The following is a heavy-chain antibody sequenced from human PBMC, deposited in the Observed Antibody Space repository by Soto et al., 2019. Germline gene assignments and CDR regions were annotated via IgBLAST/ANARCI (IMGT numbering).Heavy chain of an antibody. CDR1: GFTVTNTY. CDR3: ARVSFGPVGL. J-gene: IGHJ4*01. CDR2: IYPGGDT. Sequence: EEQLVESGGHLVQPGESLRLSCAASGFTVTNTYMSSVRQAPGKGLEWVSVIYPGGDTFYAVSVKGRFTVSRDSSKIRLYLPINSLSVDDSAVYCRARVSFGPVGLWWQGTRVTV. D-gene: IGHD1-26*01. V-gene: IGHV3-66*01.